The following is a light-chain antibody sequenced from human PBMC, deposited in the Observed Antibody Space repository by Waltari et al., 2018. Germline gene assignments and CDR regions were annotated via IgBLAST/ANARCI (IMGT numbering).Light chain of an antibody. CDR3: QQSYSTPIT. CDR1: QNIRWD. Sequence: DIQMTQSPSSLSASVGDRVTLPCRASQNIRWDLNWYQQKAGRAPNLLIYGASSLQSGVPSRFSGSGSGTDFTLTITSLQPEDFATYYCQQSYSTPITFSQGTRLEIK. CDR2: GAS. V-gene: IGKV1-39*01. J-gene: IGKJ5*01.